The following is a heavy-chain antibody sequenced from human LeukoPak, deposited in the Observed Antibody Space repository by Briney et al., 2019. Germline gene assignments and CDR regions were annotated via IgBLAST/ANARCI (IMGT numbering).Heavy chain of an antibody. CDR3: ARDRGTYYDFWSGYPDY. D-gene: IGHD3-3*01. V-gene: IGHV3-20*04. Sequence: GGSLRLSCAASGFIFDDYGMSWVRQAPGKGLEWVSGINWNGGSTGYADSVKGRFTISRDNAKNSLYLQMNSLRAEDTALYYCARDRGTYYDFWSGYPDYWGQGTLVTVSS. J-gene: IGHJ4*02. CDR1: GFIFDDYG. CDR2: INWNGGST.